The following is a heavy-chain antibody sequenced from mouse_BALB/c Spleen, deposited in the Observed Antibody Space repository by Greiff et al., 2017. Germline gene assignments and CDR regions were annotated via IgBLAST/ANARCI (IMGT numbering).Heavy chain of an antibody. CDR2: IYPGDGDT. V-gene: IGHV14-3*02. CDR1: GFNIKDTY. D-gene: IGHD1-1*01. J-gene: IGHJ4*01. Sequence: EVQLQQSGAELVKPGASVKLSCTASGFNIKDTYMHWVKQRPEQGLEWIGQIYPGDGDTNYNGKFKGKATLTADKSSSTAYMQLSSLTSEDSAVYFCASTVVDYYAMDYWGQGTSVTVSS. CDR3: ASTVVDYYAMDY.